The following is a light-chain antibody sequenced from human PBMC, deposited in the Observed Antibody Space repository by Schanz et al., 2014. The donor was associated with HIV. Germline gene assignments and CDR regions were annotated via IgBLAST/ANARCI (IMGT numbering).Light chain of an antibody. CDR3: QQYGSSPWT. V-gene: IGKV3-15*01. CDR1: QSVGSN. Sequence: EIVVTQSPATLSMSPGEGVTLSCRVSQSVGSNVAWYQQKVGQPPRLLIYDTSKRATGIPGRFSGSGSGTEFTLTISSLQFEDLAVYYCQQYGSSPWTFGQGTKVEIK. CDR2: DTS. J-gene: IGKJ1*01.